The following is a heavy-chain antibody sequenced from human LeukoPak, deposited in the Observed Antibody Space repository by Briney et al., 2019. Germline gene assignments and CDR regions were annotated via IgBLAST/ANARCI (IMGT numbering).Heavy chain of an antibody. D-gene: IGHD6-19*01. CDR2: INPNSGGT. CDR1: AYTFTVYY. Sequence: GASVTVSFTSSAYTFTVYYMHWVRQAPGQGLEWMGWINPNSGGTNYAQKFQGRVTMTRDTSISTAYMELSRLRSDDTAVYYCARVSSGWYGFDYWGQGTLVTVSS. V-gene: IGHV1-2*02. CDR3: ARVSSGWYGFDY. J-gene: IGHJ4*02.